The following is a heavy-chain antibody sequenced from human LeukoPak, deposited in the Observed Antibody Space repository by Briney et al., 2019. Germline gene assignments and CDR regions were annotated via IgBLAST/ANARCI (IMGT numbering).Heavy chain of an antibody. V-gene: IGHV4-59*01. J-gene: IGHJ3*01. CDR3: ARWPMTNLAFDV. CDR1: GGSISNYY. CDR2: IFSSGSS. Sequence: KPSETLSLTCTVSGGSISNYYWSWIRQPPGKGLEWTGYIFSSGSSTYNPSLKSRLTISVDTSKNQFSLKLSSVTAADTAIYFCARWPMTNLAFDVWGQGTMVTVSS. D-gene: IGHD3-22*01.